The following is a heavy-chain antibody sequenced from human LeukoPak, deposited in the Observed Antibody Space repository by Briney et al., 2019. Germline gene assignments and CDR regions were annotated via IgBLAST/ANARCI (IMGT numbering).Heavy chain of an antibody. CDR3: AKDRSIVGATYYFDY. J-gene: IGHJ4*02. CDR1: GFTFSSYA. CDR2: ISYDGSNK. V-gene: IGHV3-30*04. Sequence: PGGSLRLSCAASGFTFSSYAMHWVRQAPGKGLEWVAVISYDGSNKYYADSVKGRFTISRDNSKNTLYLQMNSLRAEDTAVYYCAKDRSIVGATYYFDYWGQGTLVTVSS. D-gene: IGHD1-26*01.